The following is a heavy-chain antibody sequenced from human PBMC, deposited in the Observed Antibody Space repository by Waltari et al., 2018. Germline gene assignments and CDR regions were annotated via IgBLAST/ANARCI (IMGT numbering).Heavy chain of an antibody. CDR2: GNTNSGAT. CDR1: GYTFINYA. D-gene: IGHD2-21*01. Sequence: QVQLVQSGAEVLRPGASVKVSCQASGYTFINYAINWGRQAAGEGLEWVGWGNTNSGATAYEQKFQGRITMTWDTSTSTAYMELSNRRSDDTAVLYCARGRDVFANVDYNWFDPWGQGTLVTVSS. CDR3: ARGRDVFANVDYNWFDP. V-gene: IGHV1-8*02. J-gene: IGHJ5*02.